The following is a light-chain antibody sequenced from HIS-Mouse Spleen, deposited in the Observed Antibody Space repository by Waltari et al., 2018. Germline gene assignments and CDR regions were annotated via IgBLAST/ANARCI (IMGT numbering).Light chain of an antibody. CDR3: SSYAGSNNSLYV. V-gene: IGLV2-8*01. Sequence: QSALTQPPSASGSPGQSVTISCTGTSSDVGGYNYVSWYQQHPGKAPKLMIYEVSKRPPGAPGRFSGSKSGNTASLTVSGLQAEDEADYYCSSYAGSNNSLYVFGTGTKVTVL. CDR1: SSDVGGYNY. CDR2: EVS. J-gene: IGLJ1*01.